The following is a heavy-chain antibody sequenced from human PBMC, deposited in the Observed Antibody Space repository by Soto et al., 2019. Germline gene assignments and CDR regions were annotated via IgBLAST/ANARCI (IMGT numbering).Heavy chain of an antibody. J-gene: IGHJ6*02. CDR3: ARAEHYGSGSYIYYYGMDV. CDR2: INPNSGGT. CDR1: GYTFTGYY. V-gene: IGHV1-2*02. D-gene: IGHD3-10*01. Sequence: ASVKVSCKASGYTFTGYYMHWVRQAPGQGLEWMGWINPNSGGTNYAQKFQGRVTMTRDTSINTAYMELSRLRSDDTAVYYCARAEHYGSGSYIYYYGMDVWGQGTTVTVSS.